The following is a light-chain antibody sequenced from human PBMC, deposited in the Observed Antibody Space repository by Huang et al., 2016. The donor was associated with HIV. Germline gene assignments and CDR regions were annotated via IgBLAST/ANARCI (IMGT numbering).Light chain of an antibody. Sequence: DIQMTQSPSSLSASVGDRVTITCRASQSFSSYLNWYQQKPGKAPKLLISDAASLHSGVPSRFSGSGSGTDFTLTISSLQHEDVANYYCQQSYSTPPSLTFGGGTKVEIK. V-gene: IGKV1-39*01. CDR3: QQSYSTPPSLT. CDR1: QSFSSY. CDR2: DAA. J-gene: IGKJ4*01.